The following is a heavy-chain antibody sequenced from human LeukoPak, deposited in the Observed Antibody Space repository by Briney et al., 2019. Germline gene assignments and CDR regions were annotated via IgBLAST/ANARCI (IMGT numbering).Heavy chain of an antibody. CDR3: AKSRLTTGFDP. CDR2: ISFHGTDT. Sequence: GTSLRLSCAASGFTFISYAIHWVRQAPGKGLEWVAVISFHGTDTFYADSVKGRFTISRDNSKNTLYLQMNSLRAEDTAVYYCAKSRLTTGFDPWGQGTLVTVSS. CDR1: GFTFISYA. D-gene: IGHD4-11*01. J-gene: IGHJ5*02. V-gene: IGHV3-30*04.